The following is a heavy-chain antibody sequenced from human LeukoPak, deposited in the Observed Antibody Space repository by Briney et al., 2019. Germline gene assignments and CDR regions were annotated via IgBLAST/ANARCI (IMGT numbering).Heavy chain of an antibody. V-gene: IGHV3-30*04. Sequence: GRSLRLSCAASGFTFSSYAMHWVRQAPGKGLEWVAVISYDGSNKYYADSVKGRFTISRDNSKNTLYLQMNSLRADDTAVYYWARGIAGRPDGSGFEYWGQGTLGNVSS. CDR2: ISYDGSNK. J-gene: IGHJ4*02. D-gene: IGHD6-13*01. CDR3: ARGIAGRPDGSGFEY. CDR1: GFTFSSYA.